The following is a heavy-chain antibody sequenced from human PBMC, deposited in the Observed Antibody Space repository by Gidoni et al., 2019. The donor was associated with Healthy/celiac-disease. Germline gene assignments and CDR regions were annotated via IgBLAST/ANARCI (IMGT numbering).Heavy chain of an antibody. J-gene: IGHJ4*02. Sequence: QLQLQESGPGLVKPSETLSLTCTVPGGSISSNNYYWGWIRQPPGKGLEWIGSIYYSGSTYYNPSLKSRVTISVDTSKNQFSLKLSSVTAADTAVYYCASLDLWGVAAAGMRGYWGQGTLVTVSS. V-gene: IGHV4-39*01. CDR1: GGSISSNNYY. CDR3: ASLDLWGVAAAGMRGY. D-gene: IGHD6-13*01. CDR2: IYYSGST.